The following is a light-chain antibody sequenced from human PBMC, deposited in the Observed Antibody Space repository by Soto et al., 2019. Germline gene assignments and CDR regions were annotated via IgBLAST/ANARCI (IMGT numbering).Light chain of an antibody. Sequence: SSLPQPASVSGYPGQSITISYTGTRSDVGGYNYVYWHQQHPGKAPKLMIYDVTNRPSGVSDRFSGFQSGNTASLTISALQAEDEADYYCSSYTSSSTYVFGAGTKVTVL. CDR2: DVT. CDR1: RSDVGGYNY. J-gene: IGLJ1*01. V-gene: IGLV2-14*01. CDR3: SSYTSSSTYV.